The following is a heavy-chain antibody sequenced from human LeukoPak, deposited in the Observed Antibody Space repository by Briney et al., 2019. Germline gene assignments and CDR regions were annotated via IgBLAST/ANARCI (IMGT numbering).Heavy chain of an antibody. CDR1: GFTFSSYW. CDR2: IKEDGSEE. D-gene: IGHD6-13*01. CDR3: ARDPYSSTWSYGMDV. Sequence: PEGSLTLSCAASGFTFSSYWMSWVRQTPGKGLEWVGNIKEDGSEEEYVDSLKGRFAISRDNAKNSLYLQMNNLRAEDTAVYYCARDPYSSTWSYGMDVWGQGTTVTVSS. J-gene: IGHJ6*02. V-gene: IGHV3-7*05.